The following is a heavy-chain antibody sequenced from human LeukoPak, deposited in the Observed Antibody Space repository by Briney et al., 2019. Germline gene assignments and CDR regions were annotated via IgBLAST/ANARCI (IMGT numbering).Heavy chain of an antibody. CDR2: ISSSSGYI. Sequence: PGGSLRLSCAASGFSFSSYSMNWVRQAPGKGLQWVSSISSSSGYIYYPDSVKGRFTISRDNAKNSLYLQMNSLRGEDTAVYYCARGDGATPPDAFDIWGQGTMVTVSS. D-gene: IGHD3-10*01. V-gene: IGHV3-21*01. CDR1: GFSFSSYS. CDR3: ARGDGATPPDAFDI. J-gene: IGHJ3*02.